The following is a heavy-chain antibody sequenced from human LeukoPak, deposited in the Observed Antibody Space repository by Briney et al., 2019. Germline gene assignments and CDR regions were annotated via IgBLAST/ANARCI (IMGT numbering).Heavy chain of an antibody. CDR2: IWYDGSNK. J-gene: IGHJ4*02. CDR3: ARDPDDYGDYSYFDY. Sequence: PGGSLRLSCAASGFIFSDYYMSWIRQAPGKGLEWVAVIWYDGSNKYYADSVKGRFTISRDNSKNTLFLQMNSLRAEDTAVYYCARDPDDYGDYSYFDYWGQGTLVTVSS. D-gene: IGHD4-17*01. CDR1: GFIFSDYY. V-gene: IGHV3-33*08.